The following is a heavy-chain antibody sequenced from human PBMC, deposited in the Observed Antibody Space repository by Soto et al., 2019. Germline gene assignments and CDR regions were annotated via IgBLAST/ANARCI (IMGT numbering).Heavy chain of an antibody. CDR1: GGSFSGCY. CDR3: ARTGGMDV. Sequence: QVQLQQWGAGLLKPSETLSLTCAVYGGSFSGCYWSWIRQPPGKGLEWIGEINHSGNTNYNPSLKSRVTILVDTSKNQVSLKLSSVTAADTAVYYCARTGGMDVWGQGTTVTVSS. CDR2: INHSGNT. J-gene: IGHJ6*02. V-gene: IGHV4-34*01.